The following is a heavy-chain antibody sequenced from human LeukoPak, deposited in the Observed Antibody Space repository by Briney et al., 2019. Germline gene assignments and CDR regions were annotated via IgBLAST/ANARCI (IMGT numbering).Heavy chain of an antibody. CDR2: VSGGGHNI. J-gene: IGHJ4*02. V-gene: IGHV3-23*01. Sequence: GGPLRLSCLASGFTFSSNAMSWFGQAPGKGLEWFSVVSGGGHNIYYADSVKGRFTMSRDNSKNTVYLQMNSLRAEDTAVYYCAKDRSSWYYPFDSWGPGTLVTVSS. CDR3: AKDRSSWYYPFDS. CDR1: GFTFSSNA. D-gene: IGHD3-3*01.